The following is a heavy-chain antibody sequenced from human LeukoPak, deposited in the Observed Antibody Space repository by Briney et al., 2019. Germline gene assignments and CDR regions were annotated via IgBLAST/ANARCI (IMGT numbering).Heavy chain of an antibody. V-gene: IGHV1-3*01. D-gene: IGHD6-19*01. Sequence: ASVKVSCKASGYTLTNYAIHWVRQAPGQRLEWMGWFNSDTGNTEYSQKFQGRVTISRDTSANTAYMELNRLRPEDTAVFYCVRGGPNKSGWTLDYWGQGTLVTVSS. CDR1: GYTLTNYA. CDR3: VRGGPNKSGWTLDY. CDR2: FNSDTGNT. J-gene: IGHJ4*02.